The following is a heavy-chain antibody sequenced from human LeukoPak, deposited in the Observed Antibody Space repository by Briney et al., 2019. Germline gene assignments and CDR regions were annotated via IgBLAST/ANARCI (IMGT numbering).Heavy chain of an antibody. CDR1: GDSISSYY. Sequence: PSETLSLTCTVSGDSISSYYWIWIRQPPGKGLEWIGYIYTSGGTNYIPSLKGRVTISIDTSKNQFSLKLSSVTAADSAVYYCARLTRLSTSPDRYYLDYWGQGTLVTVSS. D-gene: IGHD6-6*01. CDR3: ARLTRLSTSPDRYYLDY. CDR2: IYTSGGT. J-gene: IGHJ4*02. V-gene: IGHV4-4*09.